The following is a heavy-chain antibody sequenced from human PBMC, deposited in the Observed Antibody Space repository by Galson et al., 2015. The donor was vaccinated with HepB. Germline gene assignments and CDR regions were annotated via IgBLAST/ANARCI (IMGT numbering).Heavy chain of an antibody. CDR3: AKEIDIPLPGIPVPPGY. CDR2: ISYDGGNK. CDR1: GFIFRSYG. V-gene: IGHV3-30*18. J-gene: IGHJ4*02. D-gene: IGHD6-19*01. Sequence: SLRLSCAASGFIFRSYGMHWVRQAPGKGLEWVAAISYDGGNKDYADSVQGRFTISRDNSKNTLYLQLNSLRAEDTAVYFCAKEIDIPLPGIPVPPGYWGQGTLVTVSP.